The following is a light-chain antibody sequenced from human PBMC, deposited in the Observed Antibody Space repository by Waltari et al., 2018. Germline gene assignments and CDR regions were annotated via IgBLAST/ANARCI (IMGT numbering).Light chain of an antibody. V-gene: IGKV1-39*01. CDR3: QQSFSTQYT. Sequence: DILMTQSPSSLSASVGDTVTITCRASQTVYTSLNWFQQHPGKAPRLLIYVASTLQSGVPSRFSGSGYGTDFTLTISSLQPEDFVTYYCQQSFSTQYTFGQGTRLEI. CDR1: QTVYTS. J-gene: IGKJ2*01. CDR2: VAS.